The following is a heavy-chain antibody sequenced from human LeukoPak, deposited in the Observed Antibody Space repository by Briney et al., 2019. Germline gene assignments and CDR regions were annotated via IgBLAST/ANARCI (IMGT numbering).Heavy chain of an antibody. CDR1: GFTFSSYG. CDR3: AKARSSWYDFEADY. J-gene: IGHJ4*02. D-gene: IGHD6-13*01. CDR2: ISYDGSNK. Sequence: GRSLRLSCAASGFTFSSYGMHWVRQAPGKGLEWVAVISYDGSNKYYADSVKGRFTISRDNSKNTLCLQMNSLRAEDTAVYYCAKARSSWYDFEADYWGQGTLVTVSS. V-gene: IGHV3-30*18.